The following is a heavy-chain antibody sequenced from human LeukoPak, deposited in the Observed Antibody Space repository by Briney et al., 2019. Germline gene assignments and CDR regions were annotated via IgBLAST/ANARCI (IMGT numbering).Heavy chain of an antibody. CDR3: AGAQQWLAFDY. J-gene: IGHJ4*02. Sequence: NPSETLSLTCTVSGGSITSYYWSWLRQPPGKGLEYVGCLYNSGTTNYSPSLKSRVTISVDMSKSQMSLRLSSVTAADTAVYFCAGAQQWLAFDYWGQGALITVSS. V-gene: IGHV4-59*01. CDR2: LYNSGTT. D-gene: IGHD6-19*01. CDR1: GGSITSYY.